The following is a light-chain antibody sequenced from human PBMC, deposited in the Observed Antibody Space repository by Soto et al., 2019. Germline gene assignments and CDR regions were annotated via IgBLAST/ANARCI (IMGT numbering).Light chain of an antibody. CDR3: ETCDDSQKGV. CDR2: NDY. J-gene: IGLJ1*01. CDR1: ISNIGGYT. Sequence: QSVLTQPPSASGTPGQRVTIACSGNISNIGGYTVNWYQHLPGTAPKLLIYNDYQRPSGVPDRFSGSKSGNSASLAISGLQSEDEADYYCETCDDSQKGVFRDATKVTVL. V-gene: IGLV1-44*01.